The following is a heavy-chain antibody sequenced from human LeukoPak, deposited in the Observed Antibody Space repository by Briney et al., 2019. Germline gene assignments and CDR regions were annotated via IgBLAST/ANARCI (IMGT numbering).Heavy chain of an antibody. D-gene: IGHD1-26*01. CDR2: VYDSGST. J-gene: IGHJ4*02. CDR3: ARHGGSYSFDY. Sequence: SETLSLTCTVSGGSINNYYWSWIRQPPGKGLEWIGYVYDSGSTNYNPSLKSRDTISIDTSTNQFSLKMTSVTASDTALYYCARHGGSYSFDYWGQGTLVTVSS. CDR1: GGSINNYY. V-gene: IGHV4-59*08.